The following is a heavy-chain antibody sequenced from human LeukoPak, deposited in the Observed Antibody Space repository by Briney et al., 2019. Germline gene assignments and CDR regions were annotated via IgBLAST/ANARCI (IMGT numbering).Heavy chain of an antibody. CDR1: RFTFSTYA. D-gene: IGHD3-22*01. V-gene: IGHV3-30*04. Sequence: PGGSLRLSCAASRFTFSTYAMHWVRQSPGKGLEWVAVISYDGTNKKHADSVKGRFTISRDNSKNTLYLQMNSLRAEDTAVYYCTRGPGYHDSSYLDYWGQGTLVTVSS. J-gene: IGHJ4*02. CDR2: ISYDGTNK. CDR3: TRGPGYHDSSYLDY.